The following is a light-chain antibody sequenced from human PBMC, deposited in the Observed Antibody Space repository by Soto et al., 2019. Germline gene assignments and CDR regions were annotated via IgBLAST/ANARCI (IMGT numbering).Light chain of an antibody. CDR1: QSVSNW. CDR2: EVS. V-gene: IGKV1-5*03. J-gene: IGKJ1*01. CDR3: QQYDTYSRT. Sequence: DIQMTQSPSALSASVGDRVTITCRASQSVSNWLAWYRQNPGEAPKLLIYEVSTLERGVPSRFSGSGSGTEFTLTISSLQPDDFATFYCQQYDTYSRTFGQGTKVEVK.